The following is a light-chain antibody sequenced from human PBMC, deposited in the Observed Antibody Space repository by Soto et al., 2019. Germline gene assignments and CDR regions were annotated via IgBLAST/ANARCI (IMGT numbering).Light chain of an antibody. CDR2: GAS. Sequence: IVMTQSPATLSVSPGERATLSCRASQNVRSYLAWYQQKLGQAPRLLISGASTRAAGIPARFSGSGSGTPFTLTISSLQSEDFAVYYCQQYDKWPTFGQGTKVEIK. J-gene: IGKJ1*01. CDR1: QNVRSY. V-gene: IGKV3-15*01. CDR3: QQYDKWPT.